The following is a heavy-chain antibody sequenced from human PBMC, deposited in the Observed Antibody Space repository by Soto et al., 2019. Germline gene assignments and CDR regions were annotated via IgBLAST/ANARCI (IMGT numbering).Heavy chain of an antibody. CDR3: ARVRDSSSWYVPDFDF. J-gene: IGHJ4*02. CDR1: GFTFSSYA. Sequence: GGSLRLSCAASGFTFSSYAMSWVRQAPGKGLEWVSAISGSGGSTYYADSVKGRFTISRDNSKNTLYLQMNSLRAEDTAVYYCARVRDSSSWYVPDFDFWGQGTLVTVSS. CDR2: ISGSGGST. V-gene: IGHV3-23*01. D-gene: IGHD6-13*01.